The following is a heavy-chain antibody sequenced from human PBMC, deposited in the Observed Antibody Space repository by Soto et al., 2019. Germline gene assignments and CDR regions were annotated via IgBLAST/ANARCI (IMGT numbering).Heavy chain of an antibody. CDR2: INHSGST. CDR3: ARGRRSSGGIVVVPAAPYYFDY. CDR1: GGSFSGYY. V-gene: IGHV4-34*01. D-gene: IGHD2-2*01. Sequence: SETLSLTCAVYGGSFSGYYWSWIRQPPGKGLEWIGEINHSGSTNYNPSLKSRVAISVDTSKNQFSLKLSSVTAADTAVYYCARGRRSSGGIVVVPAAPYYFDYWGQGTLVTVSS. J-gene: IGHJ4*02.